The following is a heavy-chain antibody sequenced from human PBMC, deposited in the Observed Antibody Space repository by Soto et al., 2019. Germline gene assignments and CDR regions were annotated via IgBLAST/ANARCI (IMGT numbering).Heavy chain of an antibody. CDR3: TTVDAVVLN. CDR1: GFTFNNAW. V-gene: IGHV3-15*01. J-gene: IGHJ4*02. Sequence: EVQLVESGGGLVKPGGSLRLSCAASGFTFNNAWMSWVRQAPGGGLEWVGRIKRNIDGGTTDNAAPVKGRFAISRDDSNSILYLQMNSLKSEDTAVYYCTTVDAVVLNWGQGILVTVSS. CDR2: IKRNIDGGTT. D-gene: IGHD6-19*01.